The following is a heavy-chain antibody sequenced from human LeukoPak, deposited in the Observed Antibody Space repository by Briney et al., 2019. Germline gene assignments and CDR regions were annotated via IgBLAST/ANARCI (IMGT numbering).Heavy chain of an antibody. CDR2: IFYSGST. Sequence: PSETLSLTCTVSGGSITTYYWSWIRQPPGKGLEWIGYIFYSGSTNYNPSLKSRVTISVDTSKNQFSLKLSSVTAADTAVYYCARAVTTVTTDNWGQGTLVTVSS. J-gene: IGHJ4*02. CDR3: ARAVTTVTTDN. CDR1: GGSITTYY. V-gene: IGHV4-59*12. D-gene: IGHD4-11*01.